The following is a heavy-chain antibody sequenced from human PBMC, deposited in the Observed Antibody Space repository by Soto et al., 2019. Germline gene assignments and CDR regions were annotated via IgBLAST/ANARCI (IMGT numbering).Heavy chain of an antibody. CDR2: INPSGGST. Sequence: QVQLVQSGAEVKKPGASVKVSCKASGYTFTNYYIHWVRQAPGQGLEWMGVINPSGGSTDYAQKFQGRVTMTRDTSTTTVYMELGSLRFEDTAVYYCARDLHCGGDCYSTHETNWFDPWGQGTLVTVSS. CDR1: GYTFTNYY. D-gene: IGHD2-21*02. CDR3: ARDLHCGGDCYSTHETNWFDP. V-gene: IGHV1-46*01. J-gene: IGHJ5*02.